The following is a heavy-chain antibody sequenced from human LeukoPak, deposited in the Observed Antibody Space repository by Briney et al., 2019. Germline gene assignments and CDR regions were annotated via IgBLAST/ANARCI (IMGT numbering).Heavy chain of an antibody. CDR1: GFTFADYG. D-gene: IGHD6-19*01. V-gene: IGHV3-49*04. CDR2: IRSKVYGGTT. Sequence: PGRSLRLSCTASGFTFADYGISWVRQAPGKGLEWVGFIRSKVYGGTTEYAASVKGRFTISRDDSKSIAYLQMNSLRTEDTAVYYCRREAYSSGWTVDYWGQGTLVTVSS. J-gene: IGHJ4*02. CDR3: RREAYSSGWTVDY.